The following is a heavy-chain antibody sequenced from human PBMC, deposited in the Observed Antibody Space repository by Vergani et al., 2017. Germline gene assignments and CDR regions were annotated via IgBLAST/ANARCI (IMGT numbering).Heavy chain of an antibody. V-gene: IGHV4-59*08. CDR1: GGSISSYY. Sequence: QVQLQESGPGLVKPSETLSLTCTVSGGSISSYYWSWIRQPPGKGLEWIGYIYYSGSTNYNPSLTSRVTISVDTSKNQFSLKLSSVTAADTAVSYCARYSTSLDYYYYGMDVWGQGTTVTVSS. J-gene: IGHJ6*02. CDR2: IYYSGST. CDR3: ARYSTSLDYYYYGMDV. D-gene: IGHD2-2*01.